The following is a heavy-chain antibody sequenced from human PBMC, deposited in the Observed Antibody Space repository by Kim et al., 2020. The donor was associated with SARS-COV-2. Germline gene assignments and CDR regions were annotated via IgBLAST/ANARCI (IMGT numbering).Heavy chain of an antibody. V-gene: IGHV3-72*01. Sequence: GGSLRLSCAASGFTLSDHHLDWVRQAPGKGLEWVGRSRNKANSYSTEYAASVKDRFTVSRDESDDSGHLQMNSLKIDDTAVYYCAKSEVGNILDVWGQGTTVTVSS. J-gene: IGHJ6*02. D-gene: IGHD1-26*01. CDR1: GFTLSDHH. CDR3: AKSEVGNILDV. CDR2: SRNKANSYST.